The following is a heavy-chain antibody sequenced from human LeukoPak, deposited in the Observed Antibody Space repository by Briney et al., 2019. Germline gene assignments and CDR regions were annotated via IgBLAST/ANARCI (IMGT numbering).Heavy chain of an antibody. CDR2: IYYSGST. J-gene: IGHJ4*02. Sequence: PSETLSLTCTVSGGSISSYYWSWIRQPPGKGLEWIGYIYYSGSTNYNPSLKSRVTISVDTSKNQFSLKLSSVTAADTAVYYCAREDDFLFDYWGQGTLVTVSS. V-gene: IGHV4-59*01. CDR3: AREDDFLFDY. CDR1: GGSISSYY. D-gene: IGHD3-3*01.